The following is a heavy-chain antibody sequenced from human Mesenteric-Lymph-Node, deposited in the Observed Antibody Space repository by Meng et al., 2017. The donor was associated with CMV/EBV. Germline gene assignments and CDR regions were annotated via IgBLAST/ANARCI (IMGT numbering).Heavy chain of an antibody. CDR2: INPNRGDT. V-gene: IGHV1-2*02. D-gene: IGHD3-3*01. CDR1: GYFFSGHF. Sequence: ASVKVSCKASGYFFSGHFMHWVRQAPGQGLEWMGWINPNRGDTKYVEKFQGRVTMTRDTSLNTAYLELRGLNSDDTAVYYCARDLSRPSYDFWSGFANDFWGQGTLVTVSS. CDR3: ARDLSRPSYDFWSGFANDF. J-gene: IGHJ4*02.